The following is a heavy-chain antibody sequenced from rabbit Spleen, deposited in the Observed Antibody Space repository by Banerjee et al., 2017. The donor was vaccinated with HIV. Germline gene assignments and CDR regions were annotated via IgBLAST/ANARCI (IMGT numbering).Heavy chain of an antibody. Sequence: QSLEESGGDLVKPGASLTLTCTASGFSFSSSYYMCWVRQAPGKGLEWIACIYAGSSGSTYYASWAKGRFTISKTSSTTVTLQMTSLTAADTATYFCARDGLYYTYGYAGYAYAMGLNLWGQGTLVTVS. V-gene: IGHV1S40*01. CDR3: ARDGLYYTYGYAGYAYAMGLNL. CDR1: GFSFSSSYY. J-gene: IGHJ4*01. CDR2: IYAGSSGST. D-gene: IGHD6-1*01.